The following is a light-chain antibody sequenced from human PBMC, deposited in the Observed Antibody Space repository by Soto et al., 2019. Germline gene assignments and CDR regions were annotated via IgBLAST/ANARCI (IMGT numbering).Light chain of an antibody. J-gene: IGKJ4*01. CDR2: DAS. Sequence: EIVLTQSPATLSLSPGERATLSCRASQRVSSYLAWYQQKPGQAPRLLIYDASNRAAGIPGRFSGSGSGTDFNLTISSLEPEDFAVYYCQQRRNWPPTFGGGTKVDIK. CDR3: QQRRNWPPT. V-gene: IGKV3-11*01. CDR1: QRVSSY.